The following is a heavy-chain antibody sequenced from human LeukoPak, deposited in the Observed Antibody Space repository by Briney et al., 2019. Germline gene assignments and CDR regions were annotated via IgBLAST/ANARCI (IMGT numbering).Heavy chain of an antibody. CDR2: ISAYNGNT. V-gene: IGHV1-18*01. Sequence: ASVKVSCKASGYTFTSYGISWVRQAPGQGPEWMGWISAYNGNTNYAQKLQGRVTMTTDTSTSTAYMELRSLRSDDTAVYYCASPSLLWFGDDYYYYGMDVWGQGTTVTVSS. J-gene: IGHJ6*02. CDR3: ASPSLLWFGDDYYYYGMDV. D-gene: IGHD3-10*01. CDR1: GYTFTSYG.